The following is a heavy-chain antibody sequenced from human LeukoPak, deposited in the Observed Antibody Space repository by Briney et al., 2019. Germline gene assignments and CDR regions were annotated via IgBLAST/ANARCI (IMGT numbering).Heavy chain of an antibody. CDR3: ARNYDNSGYTAFGY. J-gene: IGHJ4*02. D-gene: IGHD3-22*01. Sequence: SQTLSLTCTVSGGSISSYYWSWIRQSPGKGLEWIWHIYSSGSTNFNPSLKSRVTISIDTSKNQFSLKLSSVTAADTALYYCARNYDNSGYTAFGYWGRGTLVTVSS. CDR2: IYSSGST. V-gene: IGHV4-59*01. CDR1: GGSISSYY.